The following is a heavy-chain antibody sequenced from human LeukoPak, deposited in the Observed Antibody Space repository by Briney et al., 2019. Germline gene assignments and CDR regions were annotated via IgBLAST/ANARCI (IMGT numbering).Heavy chain of an antibody. V-gene: IGHV3-15*01. J-gene: IGHJ4*02. CDR3: TTVANPAYFDY. Sequence: GGSLRLSCAASGFTFNNAWMTWVRQAPGKGLEWVGRIKSKTDGGTIDYAAPVKGRFTISKDDSRNTLYLQMNSLKTEDTAVYYCTTVANPAYFDYWGQGTLVTVSS. CDR1: GFTFNNAW. D-gene: IGHD4/OR15-4a*01. CDR2: IKSKTDGGTI.